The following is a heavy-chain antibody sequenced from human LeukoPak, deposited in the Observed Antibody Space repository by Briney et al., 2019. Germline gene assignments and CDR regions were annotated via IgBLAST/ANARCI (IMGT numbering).Heavy chain of an antibody. CDR1: GGPISCSSYY. CDR2: IIHSGST. J-gene: IGHJ5*02. CDR3: ATGIAAAGRDVANWFDP. Sequence: SETLSLTCSVSGGPISCSSYYWSWIPQPPGKGLEWSGEIIHSGSTNYNPSLKSRVTISVDTSKNQSSLKLSSVTAADMAVYCCATGIAAAGRDVANWFDPWGQRTLVTVSS. D-gene: IGHD6-13*01. V-gene: IGHV4-39*07.